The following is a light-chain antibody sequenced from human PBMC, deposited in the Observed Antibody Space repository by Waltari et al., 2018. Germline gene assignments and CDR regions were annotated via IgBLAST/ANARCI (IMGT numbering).Light chain of an antibody. Sequence: EIVLTQSPGTLSLSPGERATLSCRARQSVSRSYLAWYQQKPGQAPRRLVYGASSRATGIPDRFSGSGSGTDFTLTISRLEPEDFAVYYCQQYGSSPRTFGQGTKVEIK. V-gene: IGKV3-20*01. CDR2: GAS. J-gene: IGKJ1*01. CDR1: QSVSRSY. CDR3: QQYGSSPRT.